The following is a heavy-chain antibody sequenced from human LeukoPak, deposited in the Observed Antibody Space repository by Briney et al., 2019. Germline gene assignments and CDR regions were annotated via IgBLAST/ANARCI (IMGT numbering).Heavy chain of an antibody. Sequence: PSETLSLTCAVSGGSISSANWWSWVRLPPGKGLEWIGEIYLGGKTNYNPSLKSRVTISIDTSKNQFSLKLISVTAADTALYYCARHMATPGTRGFDSWGQGTLVTVSS. CDR2: IYLGGKT. D-gene: IGHD5-24*01. J-gene: IGHJ4*02. CDR3: ARHMATPGTRGFDS. V-gene: IGHV4-4*02. CDR1: GGSISSANW.